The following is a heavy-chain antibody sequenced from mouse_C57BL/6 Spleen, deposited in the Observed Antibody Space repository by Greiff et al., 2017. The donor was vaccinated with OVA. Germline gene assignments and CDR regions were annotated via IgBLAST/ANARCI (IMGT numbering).Heavy chain of an antibody. Sequence: EVKLVESGGGLVKPGGSLKLSCAASGFTFSDYGMHWVRQAPEKGLEWVAYISSGSSTIYYADTVKGRFTISRDNAKNTLFLQMTSLRSEDTAMYYCARNGYYGSSSWFAYWGQGTLVTVSA. V-gene: IGHV5-17*01. J-gene: IGHJ3*01. CDR3: ARNGYYGSSSWFAY. CDR2: ISSGSSTI. CDR1: GFTFSDYG. D-gene: IGHD1-1*01.